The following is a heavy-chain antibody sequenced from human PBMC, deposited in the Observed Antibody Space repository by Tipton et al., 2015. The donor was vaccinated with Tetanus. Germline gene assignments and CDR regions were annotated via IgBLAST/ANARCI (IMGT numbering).Heavy chain of an antibody. CDR2: IYYSGST. J-gene: IGHJ4*02. CDR3: ARDSGGGGLDC. CDR1: GGSVGSGSYY. V-gene: IGHV4-61*01. D-gene: IGHD3-10*01. Sequence: TLSLTCTVSGGSVGSGSYYWSWIRQPPGKGLEWIGYIYYSGSTNYNPSLKSRVTISVDTSKNQFSLKLSSVTAADTAVYYCARDSGGGGLDCWGQGTLVTVSS.